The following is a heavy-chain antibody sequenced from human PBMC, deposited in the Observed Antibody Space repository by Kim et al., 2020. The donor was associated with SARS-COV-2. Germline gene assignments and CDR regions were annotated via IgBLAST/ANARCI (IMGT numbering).Heavy chain of an antibody. CDR1: GGTFSSYA. D-gene: IGHD3-3*01. CDR3: ARAYYDFWSGYYIRYYYYGMDV. Sequence: SVKVSCKASGGTFSSYAISWVRQAPGQGLEWMGGIIPIFGTANYAQKFQGRVTITADESTSTAYMELSSLRSEDTAVYYCARAYYDFWSGYYIRYYYYGMDVWGQGTTVTVSS. V-gene: IGHV1-69*13. CDR2: IIPIFGTA. J-gene: IGHJ6*02.